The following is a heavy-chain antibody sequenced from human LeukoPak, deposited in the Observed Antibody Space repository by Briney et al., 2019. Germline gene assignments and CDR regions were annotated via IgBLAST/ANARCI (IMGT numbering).Heavy chain of an antibody. CDR3: ARDQKDYGDYEWDY. CDR1: GYTFSTYG. D-gene: IGHD4-17*01. V-gene: IGHV1-18*01. Sequence: ASVKVSCKASGYTFSTYGISWVRQAPGQGLEWMGWISGYKGSTNYAPKFRARVTKTTDTFTGTAYMDLRSLRPDDTAVYYCARDQKDYGDYEWDYWGQGTLVTVST. CDR2: ISGYKGST. J-gene: IGHJ4*02.